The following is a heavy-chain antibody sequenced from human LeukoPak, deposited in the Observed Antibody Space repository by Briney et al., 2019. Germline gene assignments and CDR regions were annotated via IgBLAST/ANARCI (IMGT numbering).Heavy chain of an antibody. CDR2: INPNSGGT. CDR3: ARAYNDYYYMDV. D-gene: IGHD1-14*01. Sequence: VASVKVSCKASGYTFTGYYMHWVRQAPGQGLEWMGWINPNSGGTNYAQKFQGRVTMTRDTSISTAYMELSRLRSDDTAVYYCARAYNDYYYMDVWGKGTTVTVSS. J-gene: IGHJ6*03. CDR1: GYTFTGYY. V-gene: IGHV1-2*02.